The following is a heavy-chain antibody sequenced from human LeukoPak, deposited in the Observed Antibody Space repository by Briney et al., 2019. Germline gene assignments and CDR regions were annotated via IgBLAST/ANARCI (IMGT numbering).Heavy chain of an antibody. CDR3: ARRRAEGGSNGHYNWFDP. CDR2: MSYSGST. J-gene: IGHJ5*02. Sequence: SETLSLTCTVSGGSMNNYYWSWIRQPPGKGLEWIGSMSYSGSTNYNPSLKSRVTMSVDTTKNQFSLRLNSVTAADTAVYYCARRRAEGGSNGHYNWFDPWGQGTLVTVSS. V-gene: IGHV4-59*08. CDR1: GGSMNNYY. D-gene: IGHD6-13*01.